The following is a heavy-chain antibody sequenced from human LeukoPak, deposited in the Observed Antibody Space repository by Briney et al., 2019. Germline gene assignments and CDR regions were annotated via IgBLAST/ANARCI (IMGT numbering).Heavy chain of an antibody. CDR2: INPNSGGT. CDR3: ASARSVYYYYMDV. V-gene: IGHV1-2*02. CDR1: GYTFTGYY. J-gene: IGHJ6*03. Sequence: GASVKVSCKASGYTFTGYYMHWVRQAPGQGLEWMGWINPNSGGTNYAQKFQGRVTMTRDTSISTAYMELRRLRSDDTAVYYCASARSVYYYYMDVWGKGTTVTVSS.